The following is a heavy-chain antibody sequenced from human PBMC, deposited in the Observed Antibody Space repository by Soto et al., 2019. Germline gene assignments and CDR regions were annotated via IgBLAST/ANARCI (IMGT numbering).Heavy chain of an antibody. D-gene: IGHD6-6*01. CDR3: ARVGGVAARTFDY. V-gene: IGHV4-59*01. CDR1: GGSINDFY. J-gene: IGHJ4*02. Sequence: SETLSLTCTVSGGSINDFYWSWIRQPPGKGLEWIGYIYYSGSTDCNPSLKGRVTISVDTSKNQFSLKLRSVTAADTAVYYCARVGGVAARTFDYWGQGTLVTVSS. CDR2: IYYSGST.